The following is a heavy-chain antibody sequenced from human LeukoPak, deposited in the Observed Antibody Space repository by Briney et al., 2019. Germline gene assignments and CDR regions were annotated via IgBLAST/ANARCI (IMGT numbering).Heavy chain of an antibody. J-gene: IGHJ6*03. CDR2: IKQAGSEK. Sequence: GGSLRLSCAASGFTFSSYWMSWVRQAPGKGLEWVANIKQAGSEKYYVDSVKGRFTISRDNAKNSLFLQMNSLRAEDTAVYFCARATWDPNYYYYMDVWGKGTTVTISS. CDR3: ARATWDPNYYYYMDV. D-gene: IGHD1-26*01. V-gene: IGHV3-7*01. CDR1: GFTFSSYW.